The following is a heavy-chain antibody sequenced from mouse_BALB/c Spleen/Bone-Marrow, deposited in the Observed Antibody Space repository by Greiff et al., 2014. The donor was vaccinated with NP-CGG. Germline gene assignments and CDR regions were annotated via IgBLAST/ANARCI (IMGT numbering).Heavy chain of an antibody. J-gene: IGHJ2*01. CDR3: ARRYGNYYFDY. V-gene: IGHV1-14*01. D-gene: IGHD2-10*02. Sequence: VQLQQSGPELVKPGASVKMSCEASGYTFTSYVMHWVKQKPGQGLEWIGYIHPYNDGTMYNEKFKGKATLTSDKSSSTAYMELSSLTSEDSAVYYCARRYGNYYFDYWGQGTTLTVSS. CDR2: IHPYNDGT. CDR1: GYTFTSYV.